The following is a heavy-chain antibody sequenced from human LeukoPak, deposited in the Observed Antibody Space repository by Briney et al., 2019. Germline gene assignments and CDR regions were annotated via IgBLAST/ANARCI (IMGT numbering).Heavy chain of an antibody. CDR3: ARDRYSSGSFDY. V-gene: IGHV3-23*01. CDR2: ISGSGGST. CDR1: GFTFSSYA. J-gene: IGHJ4*02. D-gene: IGHD6-19*01. Sequence: PGGSLRLSCAASGFTFSSYAMSWVRQAPGKGLEWVSAISGSGGSTYYADSVKGRFTISRDNAKNSLYLQMNSLRAEDTAVYYCARDRYSSGSFDYWGQGTLVTVSS.